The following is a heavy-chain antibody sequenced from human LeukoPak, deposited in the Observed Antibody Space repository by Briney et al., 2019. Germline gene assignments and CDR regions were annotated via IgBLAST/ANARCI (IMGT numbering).Heavy chain of an antibody. V-gene: IGHV1-8*02. D-gene: IGHD3-22*01. Sequence: ASVKVSCKASGYTFTGYYMHWVRQAPGQGLEWMGWMNPNSGNTGYAQKFQGRVTMTRNTSISTAYMELSSLRSEDTAVYYCALDGLYDSSGYDLDYWGQGTLVTVSS. J-gene: IGHJ4*02. CDR1: GYTFTGYY. CDR3: ALDGLYDSSGYDLDY. CDR2: MNPNSGNT.